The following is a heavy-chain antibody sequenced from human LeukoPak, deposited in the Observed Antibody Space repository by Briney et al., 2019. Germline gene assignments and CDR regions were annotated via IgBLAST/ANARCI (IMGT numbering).Heavy chain of an antibody. J-gene: IGHJ4*02. Sequence: ASVKVSRKASGYTFIDPYIHWIRQAPGQGLEWMGWINPYSGGTHSAQKYQGRVSLTRDSSITTAYLDLSDLTSDDTAVYYCAREPVQNGVGASRHFDYWGQGTPVTVSS. V-gene: IGHV1-2*02. CDR1: GYTFIDPY. CDR3: AREPVQNGVGASRHFDY. D-gene: IGHD1-26*01. CDR2: INPYSGGT.